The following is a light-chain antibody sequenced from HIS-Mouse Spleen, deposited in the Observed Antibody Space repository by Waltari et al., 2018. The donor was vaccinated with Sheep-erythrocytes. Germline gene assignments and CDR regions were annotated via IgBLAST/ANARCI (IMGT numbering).Light chain of an antibody. CDR1: SSDVGTHNL. Sequence: QSALPQPASVSGSPGQSITISCTGTSSDVGTHNLVSWYQQHPGKAPKLMIYEGSKRPSGVSNRFSGSKSGNTASLTISGLQAEDEADYYCCSYAGSSTPWVFGGGTKLTVL. CDR3: CSYAGSSTPWV. CDR2: EGS. J-gene: IGLJ3*02. V-gene: IGLV2-23*01.